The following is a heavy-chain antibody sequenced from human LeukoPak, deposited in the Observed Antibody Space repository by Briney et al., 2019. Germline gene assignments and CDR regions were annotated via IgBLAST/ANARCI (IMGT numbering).Heavy chain of an antibody. J-gene: IGHJ3*02. CDR1: GYTFTSYA. Sequence: ASVKVSCKASGYTFTSYAMNWVRQAPGQGLEWMGWINTNTGNPTYAQGFTGRFVFSLDTSVSTAYLQISSLKAEDTAVYYCARDQYYDILTGYLGGVFQERSNAFDIWGQGTMVTVSS. V-gene: IGHV7-4-1*02. CDR2: INTNTGNP. CDR3: ARDQYYDILTGYLGGVFQERSNAFDI. D-gene: IGHD3-9*01.